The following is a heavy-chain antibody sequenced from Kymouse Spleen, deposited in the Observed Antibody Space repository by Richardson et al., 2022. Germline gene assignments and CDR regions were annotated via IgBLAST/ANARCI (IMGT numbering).Heavy chain of an antibody. CDR1: GFTFSSYW. CDR3: ARERVLRFLERPFYYYYYGMDV. V-gene: IGHV3-74*01. Sequence: EVQLVESGGGLVQPGGSLRLSCAASGFTFSSYWMHWVRQAPGKGLVWVSRINSDGSSTSYADSVKGRFTISRDNAKNTLYLQMNSLRAEDTAVYYCARERVLRFLERPFYYYYYGMDVWGQGTTVTVSS. J-gene: IGHJ6*02. D-gene: IGHD3-3*01. CDR2: INSDGSST.